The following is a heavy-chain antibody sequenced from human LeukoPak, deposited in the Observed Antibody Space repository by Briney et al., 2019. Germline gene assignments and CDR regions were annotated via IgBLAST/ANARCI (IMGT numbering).Heavy chain of an antibody. J-gene: IGHJ3*02. Sequence: GESLKISCKGSGYSFTSYWISWVRQMPGKGLEWIGRIDPSDSYTNYSPSFQGHVTISADKSITTAYLQWSSLKASDTAMYYCARPLNYYDSSGYWDAFDIWGQGTMVTVSS. CDR3: ARPLNYYDSSGYWDAFDI. D-gene: IGHD3-22*01. V-gene: IGHV5-10-1*01. CDR1: GYSFTSYW. CDR2: IDPSDSYT.